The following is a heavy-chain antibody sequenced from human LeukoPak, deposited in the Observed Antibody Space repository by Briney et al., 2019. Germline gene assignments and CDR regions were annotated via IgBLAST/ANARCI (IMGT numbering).Heavy chain of an antibody. CDR2: IWYDGGNK. J-gene: IGHJ4*02. V-gene: IGHV3-33*01. D-gene: IGHD3-22*01. Sequence: GRSLRLSCAASGFTFSNYGMHGVPRAPGKGLEGGAVIWYDGGNKYYADSVKGRFTISRDNSKNTLYLQMNSLRTEDTAVYYCARGRGYDSGTYNYAFSDYWGQGTLVTVSS. CDR1: GFTFSNYG. CDR3: ARGRGYDSGTYNYAFSDY.